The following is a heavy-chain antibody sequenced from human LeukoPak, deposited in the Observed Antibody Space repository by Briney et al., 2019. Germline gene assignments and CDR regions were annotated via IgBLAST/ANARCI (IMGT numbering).Heavy chain of an antibody. D-gene: IGHD3-10*01. J-gene: IGHJ6*03. CDR3: ARDARGYGSGSRFNLKYYYYYMDV. CDR1: GYTFTSYG. V-gene: IGHV1-18*01. CDR2: ISAYNGNT. Sequence: ASVKVSCKASGYTFTSYGISWVRQAPGQGLEWMGWISAYNGNTNYAQKLQGRVTMTTDTSTSTAYMELRSLRSDDTAVYYCARDARGYGSGSRFNLKYYYYYMDVWGKGTTVTVSS.